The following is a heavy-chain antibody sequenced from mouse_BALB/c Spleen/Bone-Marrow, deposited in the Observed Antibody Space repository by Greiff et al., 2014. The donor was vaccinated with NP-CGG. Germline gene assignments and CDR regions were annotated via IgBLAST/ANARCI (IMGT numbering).Heavy chain of an antibody. J-gene: IGHJ1*01. D-gene: IGHD2-4*01. CDR3: GKVYDYDGWYFDV. CDR2: INPYNGDT. CDR1: GYSFTGYF. Sequence: EVQLQQSGPELVKPGASVKISRKASGYSFTGYFMNWVKQSHGKSLEWIGRINPYNGDTFYNQKFKGKATLTVDKSSSTAHMELLSLTSEDSAVYYCGKVYDYDGWYFDVWGAGTTVTVSS. V-gene: IGHV1-37*01.